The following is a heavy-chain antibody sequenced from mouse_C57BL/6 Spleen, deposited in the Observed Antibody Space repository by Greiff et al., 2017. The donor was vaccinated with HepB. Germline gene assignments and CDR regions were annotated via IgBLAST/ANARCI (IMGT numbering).Heavy chain of an antibody. CDR2: IDPSDSYT. CDR1: GYTFTSYW. Sequence: QVQLQQPGAELVKPGASVKLSCKASGYTFTSYWMQWVKQRPGQGLEWIGEIDPSDSYTNYNQKFKGKATLTVDTSSSTAYMQLSSLTSEDSAVYYCAPGFAYWGQGTLGTVSA. CDR3: APGFAY. V-gene: IGHV1-50*01. J-gene: IGHJ3*01.